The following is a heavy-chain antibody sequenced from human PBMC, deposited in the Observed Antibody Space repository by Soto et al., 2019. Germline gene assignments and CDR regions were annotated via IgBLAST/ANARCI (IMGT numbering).Heavy chain of an antibody. CDR3: ARDALDDYGEFYYFDY. J-gene: IGHJ4*02. CDR2: ISSSGSTI. CDR1: GFTFSDYY. Sequence: GGSLRLSCAASGFTFSDYYMSWIRQAPGKGLEWVSYISSSGSTIYYADSVKGRFTISRDNAKNSPYLQMNSLRAEDTAVYYCARDALDDYGEFYYFDYWGQGTLVTVSS. V-gene: IGHV3-11*01. D-gene: IGHD4-17*01.